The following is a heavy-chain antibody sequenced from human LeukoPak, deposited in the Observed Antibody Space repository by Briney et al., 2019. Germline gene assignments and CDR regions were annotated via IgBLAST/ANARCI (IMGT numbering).Heavy chain of an antibody. D-gene: IGHD1-26*01. CDR1: DFTFTTYA. J-gene: IGHJ4*02. Sequence: GGSLRLSCAASDFTFTTYAMSWVRQAPGKGLEWVANIKQDGSEKYYVDSVKGRFTISRDNAKNSLYLQMNSLRAEDTAVYYCARDRVVGAEKYFDYWGQGTLVTVSS. CDR2: IKQDGSEK. CDR3: ARDRVVGAEKYFDY. V-gene: IGHV3-7*01.